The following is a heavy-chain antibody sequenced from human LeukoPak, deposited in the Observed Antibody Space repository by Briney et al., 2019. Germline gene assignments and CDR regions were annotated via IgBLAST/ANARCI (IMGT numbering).Heavy chain of an antibody. CDR3: ARKNGLDY. CDR2: IKQDGSEK. V-gene: IGHV3-7*01. Sequence: PGGSLRLSCAASGFTFSSHWMSWVRQAPGKGLEWVANIKQDGSEKYYVDSVKGRFTISRDNAKNSLYLQMNSLRAEDTAVYYCARKNGLDYWGQGTLVTVSS. CDR1: GFTFSSHW. J-gene: IGHJ4*02.